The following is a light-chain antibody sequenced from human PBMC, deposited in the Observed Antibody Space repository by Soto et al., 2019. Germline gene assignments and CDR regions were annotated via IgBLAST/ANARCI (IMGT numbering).Light chain of an antibody. Sequence: QSALTQPASVSGSPGQSITISCTGTSSDVGGYNYVSWYQHHPGKAPKLMIYEVSNRPSGVSNRFSGSKSANTASLTISGLQAEDEADYYCSSYTSSSTGVVFGGGTKLTVL. V-gene: IGLV2-14*01. CDR1: SSDVGGYNY. J-gene: IGLJ2*01. CDR2: EVS. CDR3: SSYTSSSTGVV.